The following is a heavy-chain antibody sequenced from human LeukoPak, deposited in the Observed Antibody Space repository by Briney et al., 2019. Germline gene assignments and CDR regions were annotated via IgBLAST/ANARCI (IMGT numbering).Heavy chain of an antibody. J-gene: IGHJ4*02. CDR3: AMPTLPGSSHKGSVGY. V-gene: IGHV3-21*01. CDR1: GFTFSSYS. CDR2: ISSSSSYI. Sequence: GGSLRLSCAASGFTFSSYSMNWVRQAPGKGLEWVSSISSSSSYIYYADSVKGRFTISRDNAKNSLYLQMNSLRAEDTAVYYCAMPTLPGSSHKGSVGYWGQGTLVTVSS. D-gene: IGHD3-10*01.